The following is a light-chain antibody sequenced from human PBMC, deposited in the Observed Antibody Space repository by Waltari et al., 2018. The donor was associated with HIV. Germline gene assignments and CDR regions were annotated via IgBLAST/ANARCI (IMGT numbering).Light chain of an antibody. V-gene: IGKV3-11*01. Sequence: EIVLTQSPGTLSLSPGERATLSCRASQSVSGYLAWYQQRPGQAPRLLIYDASNRATGIPARFSGSGSGTDFTLTISSLESEDFAVYFCQQRTNWPPTVSFGGGTRVQIK. J-gene: IGKJ4*01. CDR3: QQRTNWPPTVS. CDR1: QSVSGY. CDR2: DAS.